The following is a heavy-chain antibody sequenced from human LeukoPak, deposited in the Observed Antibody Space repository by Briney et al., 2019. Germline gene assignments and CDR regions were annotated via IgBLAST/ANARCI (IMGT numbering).Heavy chain of an antibody. CDR2: VSGSGGST. CDR3: AKDLDIVATITGN. CDR1: GLTSSSYA. J-gene: IGHJ4*02. Sequence: GGSLRLSCAASGLTSSSYAMSWVRHAPGKGREWGSGVSGSGGSTYYADSVKGRFTIARDNSKNTLYLQMNSLRAEDTAVYYCAKDLDIVATITGNWGQGTLVTVSS. D-gene: IGHD5-12*01. V-gene: IGHV3-23*01.